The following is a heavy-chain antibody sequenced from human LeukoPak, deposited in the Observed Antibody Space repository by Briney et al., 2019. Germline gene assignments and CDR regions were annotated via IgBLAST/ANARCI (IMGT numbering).Heavy chain of an antibody. Sequence: SQTLSLTCTVSGGSISSGSYYWGWIRQPAGKGLEWIGRIYTSGSTNYNPSLKSRVTISVDTSKNQFSLKLSSVTAADTAVYYCARGRAGSGWYYAFDIWGQGTMVTVSS. V-gene: IGHV4-61*02. CDR1: GGSISSGSYY. J-gene: IGHJ3*02. D-gene: IGHD6-19*01. CDR3: ARGRAGSGWYYAFDI. CDR2: IYTSGST.